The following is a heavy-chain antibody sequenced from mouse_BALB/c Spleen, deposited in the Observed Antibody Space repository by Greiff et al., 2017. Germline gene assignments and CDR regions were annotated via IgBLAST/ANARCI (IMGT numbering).Heavy chain of an antibody. CDR2: ILPGSGST. V-gene: IGHV1-9*01. CDR1: GYTFSSYW. J-gene: IGHJ4*01. Sequence: QVQLKQSGAELMKPGASVKISCKATGYTFSSYWIEWVKQRPGHGLEWIGEILPGSGSTNYNEKFKGKATFTADTSSNTAYMQLSSLTSEDSAVYYCARGDYGSSYCYAMDYWGQGTSVTVSS. CDR3: ARGDYGSSYCYAMDY. D-gene: IGHD1-1*01.